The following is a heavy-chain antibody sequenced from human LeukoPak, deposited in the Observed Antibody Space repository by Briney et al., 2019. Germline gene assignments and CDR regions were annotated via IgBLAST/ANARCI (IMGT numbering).Heavy chain of an antibody. D-gene: IGHD3-22*01. CDR2: TSPDGNEK. J-gene: IGHJ5*01. Sequence: GGSLRLSCAASGFTFSRYAMHWVRQAPGKGLEWVAVTSPDGNEKYYADSVKARFTISRDNSKNTVFLQMNSLSTEDTAVYSCFTGSAYYYDSWGQGTLVTVSS. CDR1: GFTFSRYA. V-gene: IGHV3-30*01. CDR3: FTGSAYYYDS.